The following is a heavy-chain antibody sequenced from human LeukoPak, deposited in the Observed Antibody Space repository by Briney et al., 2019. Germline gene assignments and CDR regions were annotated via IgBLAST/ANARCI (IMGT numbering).Heavy chain of an antibody. D-gene: IGHD1-26*01. V-gene: IGHV4-59*08. Sequence: PSETLSLTCAVSGGSIRSYDWSWIRQPPGKGLEWIGCIYNNGSTNYNPSLKSRVTTVVDTSNNRFSLKLSSVTAADTAVYYCAGHGCYGLFDYWGQGTLVTVSS. CDR2: IYNNGST. CDR1: GGSIRSYD. CDR3: AGHGCYGLFDY. J-gene: IGHJ4*02.